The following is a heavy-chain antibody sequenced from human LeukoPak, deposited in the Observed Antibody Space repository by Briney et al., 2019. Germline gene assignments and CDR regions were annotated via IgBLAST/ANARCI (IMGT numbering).Heavy chain of an antibody. D-gene: IGHD3-22*01. CDR2: IYHSGST. J-gene: IGHJ4*02. Sequence: PSETLSLTCTVSGYSISSGYYWGWIRQPPGKGLEWIGSIYHSGSTYYNPSLKSRVTISVDTSKNQFSLKLSSVTAADTAVYYCARAFGNTMIVVVYDYWGQGTLVTVSS. CDR3: ARAFGNTMIVVVYDY. V-gene: IGHV4-38-2*02. CDR1: GYSISSGYY.